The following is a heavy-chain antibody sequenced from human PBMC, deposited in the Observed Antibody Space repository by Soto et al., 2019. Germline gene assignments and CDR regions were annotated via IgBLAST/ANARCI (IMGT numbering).Heavy chain of an antibody. J-gene: IGHJ6*02. D-gene: IGHD1-1*01. CDR3: ARDVELEMRGDYYYYYGMDV. CDR2: ISSSSSYI. CDR1: GFTFSSYS. Sequence: GGSLRLSCAASGFTFSSYSMNWVRQAPGKGLEWVSSISSSSSYIYYADSVKGRFTISRDNAKNSLYLQMNSLRAEDTAVYYCARDVELEMRGDYYYYYGMDVWGQGTTVTVSS. V-gene: IGHV3-21*01.